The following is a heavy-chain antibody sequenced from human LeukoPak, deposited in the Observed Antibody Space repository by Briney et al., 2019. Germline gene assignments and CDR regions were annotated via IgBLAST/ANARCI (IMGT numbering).Heavy chain of an antibody. V-gene: IGHV1-69*05. CDR3: ARVRSIVGATGYFDY. J-gene: IGHJ4*02. CDR2: IIPIFGTA. Sequence: GASVKVSCKASGYTFTSYAISWVRQAPGQGLEWMGGIIPIFGTANYAQKFQGRVTITTDESTSTAYMELSSLRSEDTAVYYCARVRSIVGATGYFDYWGQGTLVTVSS. CDR1: GYTFTSYA. D-gene: IGHD1-26*01.